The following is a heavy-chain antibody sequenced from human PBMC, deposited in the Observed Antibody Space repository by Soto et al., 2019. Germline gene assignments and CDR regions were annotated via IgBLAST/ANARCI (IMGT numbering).Heavy chain of an antibody. J-gene: IGHJ4*01. CDR1: GDTFSNYA. CDR2: IIPIFHTP. CDR3: AREQNLLARWAPFDV. Sequence: QVQLVQSGAEVKKPGSAVKLSCKASGDTFSNYAINWVRQAPGQGLEWMGGIIPIFHTPVYAQNFQGRLTFTADASSSTVYTDLTSLRPDDTAGYYCAREQNLLARWAPFDVRGPGALVTGS. V-gene: IGHV1-69*01. D-gene: IGHD3-9*01.